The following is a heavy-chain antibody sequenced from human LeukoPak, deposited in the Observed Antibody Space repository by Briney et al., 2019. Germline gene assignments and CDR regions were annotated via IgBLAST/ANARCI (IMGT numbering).Heavy chain of an antibody. Sequence: PGGSLRLSCAASGFTVSSNYMSWVRQAPGKGLEWVSVIYIGGSTYYADSVKGRFTISRDISKNTLYLQMNSLRAEDTAVYYCAKDENSGYGYWGQGTLVTVSS. D-gene: IGHD5-12*01. CDR1: GFTVSSNY. CDR3: AKDENSGYGY. J-gene: IGHJ4*02. CDR2: IYIGGST. V-gene: IGHV3-66*01.